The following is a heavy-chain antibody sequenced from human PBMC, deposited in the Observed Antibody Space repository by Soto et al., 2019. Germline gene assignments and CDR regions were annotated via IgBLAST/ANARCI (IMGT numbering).Heavy chain of an antibody. CDR1: GFTFSSYA. Sequence: GGSLRVSCAASGFTFSSYAMSWVRQSPGKGLEWVSAISGSGGSTYYADSVKGRFTISRDNSKNTLYLQMNSLRAEDTAVYYCAKTTKNWNYGGSLDYWGQGTLVTVSS. CDR3: AKTTKNWNYGGSLDY. CDR2: ISGSGGST. V-gene: IGHV3-23*01. D-gene: IGHD1-7*01. J-gene: IGHJ4*02.